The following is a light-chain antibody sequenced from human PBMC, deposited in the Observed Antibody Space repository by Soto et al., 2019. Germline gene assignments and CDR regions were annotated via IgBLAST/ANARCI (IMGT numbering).Light chain of an antibody. CDR1: QSVSSSY. J-gene: IGKJ4*01. CDR2: GAS. Sequence: EIVFTQSPGTLSLSPGERATLSCRASQSVSSSYLAWYQQKPGQGPRLLIYGASSRETGIPDRFSGSGSGTEFTLTISRLEPEDFAVYYCQQYGSSTLTFGGGTKVDIK. V-gene: IGKV3-20*01. CDR3: QQYGSSTLT.